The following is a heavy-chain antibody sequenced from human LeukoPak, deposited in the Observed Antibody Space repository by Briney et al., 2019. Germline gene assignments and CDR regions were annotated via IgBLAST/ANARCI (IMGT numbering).Heavy chain of an antibody. Sequence: PGGSLRLSCTASGFTFSSYAMSWVRQAPGKGLEWVSAISGSGVTTYYADSVMGRFTISRDSCKNTLYVQMNRLRAEDTAVYYCAKANRDYDFWSGHPCFEYWGQGTLVTVSS. CDR2: ISGSGVTT. J-gene: IGHJ4*02. D-gene: IGHD3-3*01. CDR1: GFTFSSYA. V-gene: IGHV3-23*01. CDR3: AKANRDYDFWSGHPCFEY.